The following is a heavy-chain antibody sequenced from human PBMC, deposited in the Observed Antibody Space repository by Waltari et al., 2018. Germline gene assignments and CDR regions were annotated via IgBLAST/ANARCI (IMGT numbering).Heavy chain of an antibody. Sequence: QVQLQESGPGLVKPSETLSLTCTVSGGSISSHYWSWIRQPPGKGLEWIGYIYYSGSTNYTPSLKCRVTISVDTSKNQFSLKLSSVTAADTAGYYCARAGANGYYYYGMDVWGQGTTVTVSS. D-gene: IGHD1-26*01. CDR3: ARAGANGYYYYGMDV. V-gene: IGHV4-59*11. CDR1: GGSISSHY. J-gene: IGHJ6*02. CDR2: IYYSGST.